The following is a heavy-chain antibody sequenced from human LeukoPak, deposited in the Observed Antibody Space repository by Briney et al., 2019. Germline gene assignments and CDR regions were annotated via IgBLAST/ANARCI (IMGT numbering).Heavy chain of an antibody. V-gene: IGHV3-23*01. Sequence: PGGSLRLSCAASEFTFSSYAMSWVRQAPGKGLEWVSGISPSGGRRFYADSGRGRFTISRDNAMNTMYLQMNGLRAEDTAVYYCARGLESKDTRPHYWGQGTLVSVSS. CDR3: ARGLESKDTRPHY. J-gene: IGHJ4*02. CDR1: EFTFSSYA. D-gene: IGHD1-1*01. CDR2: ISPSGGRR.